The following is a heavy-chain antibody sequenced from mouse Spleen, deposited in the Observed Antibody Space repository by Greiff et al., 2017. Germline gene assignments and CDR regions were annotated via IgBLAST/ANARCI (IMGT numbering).Heavy chain of an antibody. CDR2: IYPGSGST. V-gene: IGHV1S22*01. CDR3: TVGSAWFAY. J-gene: IGHJ3*01. CDR1: GYTFTSYW. Sequence: LQQPGSELVRPGASVKLSCKASGYTFTSYWMHWVKQRHGQGLEWIGNIYPGSGSTNYDEKFKSKGTLTVDTSSSTAYMHLSSLTSEDSAVYYCTVGSAWFAYWGQGTLVTVSA.